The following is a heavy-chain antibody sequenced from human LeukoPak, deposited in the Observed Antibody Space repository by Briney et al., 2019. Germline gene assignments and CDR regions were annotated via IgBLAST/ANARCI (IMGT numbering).Heavy chain of an antibody. J-gene: IGHJ4*02. CDR2: IAGSSGYI. Sequence: GGSLRLSCAASGFTFSSYTMNWVRQAPGKGLEWVSSIAGSSGYISYADSVKGRFTISRDNAKNSLYLQMNSLRAEDTAVYYCARDSWIQVWTQIDYWGQGTLVTVSS. CDR1: GFTFSSYT. D-gene: IGHD5-18*01. V-gene: IGHV3-21*01. CDR3: ARDSWIQVWTQIDY.